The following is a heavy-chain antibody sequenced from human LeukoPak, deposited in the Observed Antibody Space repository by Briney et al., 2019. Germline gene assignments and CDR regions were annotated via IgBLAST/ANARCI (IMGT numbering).Heavy chain of an antibody. V-gene: IGHV4-59*12. J-gene: IGHJ6*02. CDR1: GGSISSYY. D-gene: IGHD2-15*01. Sequence: SSETLTLTCTVSGGSISSYYWSWIRQPPGKGLEWIGYIYYSGSTNYNPSLKSRVTISVDTSKNQFSLKLSSVTAADTAVYYCARDTQGGRTRNYYYGMDVWGQGTTVTVSS. CDR3: ARDTQGGRTRNYYYGMDV. CDR2: IYYSGST.